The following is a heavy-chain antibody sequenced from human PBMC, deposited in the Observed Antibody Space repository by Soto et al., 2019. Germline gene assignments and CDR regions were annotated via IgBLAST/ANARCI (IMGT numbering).Heavy chain of an antibody. Sequence: PGGSLRLSCAAPGITVSSKYMSWVRQAPGRGLEWVSVIWSAGLIYYADSVRGRFTISRDISKNILYLEMTSLRADDTAVYYCAREAPMDVWGQGTTVTVS. CDR3: AREAPMDV. V-gene: IGHV3-53*01. CDR2: IWSAGLI. J-gene: IGHJ6*02. CDR1: GITVSSKY.